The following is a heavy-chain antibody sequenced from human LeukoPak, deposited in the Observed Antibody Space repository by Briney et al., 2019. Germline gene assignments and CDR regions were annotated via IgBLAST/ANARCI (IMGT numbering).Heavy chain of an antibody. CDR1: GYTFTGYY. Sequence: GASVKVSCKASGYTFTGYYMHWVRQAPGQGLEWMGWINPNSGGTNYAQKFQGRVTMTRDTSISTAYMELSRLRSDDTAVYYCARDGDIVGAINFDYWGQGTLVTVSS. CDR3: ARDGDIVGAINFDY. CDR2: INPNSGGT. V-gene: IGHV1-2*02. D-gene: IGHD1-26*01. J-gene: IGHJ4*02.